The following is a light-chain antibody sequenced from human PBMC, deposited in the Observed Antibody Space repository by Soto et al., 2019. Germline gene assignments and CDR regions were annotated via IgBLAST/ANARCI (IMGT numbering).Light chain of an antibody. J-gene: IGLJ1*01. CDR2: LEGSGSY. CDR1: SGHSTYI. Sequence: QLVLTQSSSASASLGSSVKLTCTLSSGHSTYIIAWHQQQPGKAPRYLMTLEGSGSYNKGSGVPDRFSGSSSGADRYLTISNLQSEDEADYYCETWDSHTDVFGTGTKVTVL. CDR3: ETWDSHTDV. V-gene: IGLV4-60*03.